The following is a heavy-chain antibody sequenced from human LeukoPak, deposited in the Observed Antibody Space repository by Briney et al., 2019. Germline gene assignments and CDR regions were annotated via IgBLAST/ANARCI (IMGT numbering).Heavy chain of an antibody. CDR2: IYPGDSDT. D-gene: IGHD2-2*01. V-gene: IGHV5-51*01. Sequence: GESLKISCKGSGYSFTTYWIGWVRQLPGKGLEWMGIIYPGDSDTRYSPSFQGQVTISADKSISTAYLQWSSLKAPDTAMYYCARGFGYCSSTSCAWGWDWFDPWGQGTLVTVSS. J-gene: IGHJ5*02. CDR1: GYSFTTYW. CDR3: ARGFGYCSSTSCAWGWDWFDP.